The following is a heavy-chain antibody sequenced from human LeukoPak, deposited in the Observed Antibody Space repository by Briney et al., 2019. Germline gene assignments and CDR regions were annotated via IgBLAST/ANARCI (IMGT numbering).Heavy chain of an antibody. CDR3: ARGAGYCSSTSCYGTYYYGMDV. CDR1: GFTFSSYS. Sequence: PGGSLRLSCAASGFTFSSYSMNWVRQAPGKGLEWVSSISSSSSYIYYADPVKGRFTISRDNAKNSLYLQMNSLRAEDTAVYYCARGAGYCSSTSCYGTYYYGMDVWGQGTTVTVSS. V-gene: IGHV3-21*01. D-gene: IGHD2-2*01. J-gene: IGHJ6*02. CDR2: ISSSSSYI.